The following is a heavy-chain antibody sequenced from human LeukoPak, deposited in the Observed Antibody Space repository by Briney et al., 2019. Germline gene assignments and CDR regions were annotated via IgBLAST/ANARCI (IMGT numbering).Heavy chain of an antibody. D-gene: IGHD4-17*01. V-gene: IGHV3-30*02. CDR1: GFTFSSYG. Sequence: GGSLRLSCAASGFTFSSYGMLWVRQAPGKGLEWVAFIRSDGSNKYYADSVKGRFTISRDNSKNTLYLQMNSLRAEDTAVYYCAKSLSSDYGDYWGQGTLVTVSS. CDR3: AKSLSSDYGDY. J-gene: IGHJ4*02. CDR2: IRSDGSNK.